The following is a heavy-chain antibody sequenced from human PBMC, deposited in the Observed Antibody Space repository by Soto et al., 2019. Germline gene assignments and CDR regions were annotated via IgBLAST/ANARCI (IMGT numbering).Heavy chain of an antibody. Sequence: GASVKVSCNASGYTFSSFGINWERQAPGQGLEWVGWVSVYNDDTKYAQNFQGRVSLTTDTSTSTTYMEVGRLRSEDTAVYYCARTCRSGGSCYHEYWGEGTLVTVAS. V-gene: IGHV1-18*01. CDR3: ARTCRSGGSCYHEY. CDR1: GYTFSSFG. CDR2: VSVYNDDT. J-gene: IGHJ4*02. D-gene: IGHD2-15*01.